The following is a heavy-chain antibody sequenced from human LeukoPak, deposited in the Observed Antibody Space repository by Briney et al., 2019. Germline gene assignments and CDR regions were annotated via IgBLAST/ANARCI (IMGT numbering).Heavy chain of an antibody. CDR2: VSYAGGIK. CDR3: AKDGGSGTYSLDY. V-gene: IGHV3-30*02. Sequence: GGSLRFSCAASGFTFNTYNMHWVRQFPGKGLEWVAFVSYAGGIKYHADSVKGRFTISRDNSKNTLYLQLNSLRPEDTAVYSCAKDGGSGTYSLDYWGQGTLVTVSS. J-gene: IGHJ4*02. CDR1: GFTFNTYN. D-gene: IGHD3-10*01.